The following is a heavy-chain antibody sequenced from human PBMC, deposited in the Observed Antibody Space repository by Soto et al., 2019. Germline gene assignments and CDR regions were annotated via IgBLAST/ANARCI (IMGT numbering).Heavy chain of an antibody. Sequence: PSETLSLTCTVSGGSISSGGYYWSWIRQHPGKGLEWIGYIYHSGTTYYNPSLKSRVTISVDTSKNQFSLKLSSVTAADTAVYYCARGRSGWRTYNWFDPWGQGTLVTVSS. CDR2: IYHSGTT. CDR1: GGSISSGGYY. D-gene: IGHD6-19*01. V-gene: IGHV4-31*03. CDR3: ARGRSGWRTYNWFDP. J-gene: IGHJ5*02.